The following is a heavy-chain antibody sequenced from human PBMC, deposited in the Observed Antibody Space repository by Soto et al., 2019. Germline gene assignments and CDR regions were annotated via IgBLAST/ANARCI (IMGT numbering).Heavy chain of an antibody. J-gene: IGHJ4*02. Sequence: SETLSLTCTVSCGSISSYFYIWVRQPPGKGLEWIGSVYYTGTTDYNPSLKSRVTISVDTSKTQFSLNLRPVTAADTAVYYCARDLAAVPRAFDYWGRGTLVTVSS. CDR1: CGSISSYF. CDR3: ARDLAAVPRAFDY. CDR2: VYYTGTT. D-gene: IGHD6-13*01. V-gene: IGHV4-59*01.